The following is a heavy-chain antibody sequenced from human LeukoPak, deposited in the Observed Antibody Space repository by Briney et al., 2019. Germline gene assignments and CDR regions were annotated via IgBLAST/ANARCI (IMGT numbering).Heavy chain of an antibody. CDR3: AGLGCGRRGWYVAY. CDR2: VYYSRNT. D-gene: IGHD6-19*01. J-gene: IGHJ4*02. CDR1: GGSLSSSSYY. Sequence: KPSETLSLTCTVSGGSLSSSSYYWGWIRQPRGKGLERIGNVYYSRNTYYNPSLKSRVGISVDSSKNRSHLKPNPLSAADPAAVYSAGLGCGRRGWYVAYWGRGTLVTVSS. V-gene: IGHV4-39*01.